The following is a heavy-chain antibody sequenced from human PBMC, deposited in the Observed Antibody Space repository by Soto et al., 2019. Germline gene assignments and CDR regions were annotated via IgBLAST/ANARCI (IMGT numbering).Heavy chain of an antibody. CDR1: GYTFTSYG. Sequence: ASVKVSCKASGYTFTSYGISWVRQAPGQGLEWMGWISAYNGNTNYAQKPQGRVTMTTDTSASTAYMELSSLRSEDTAVYYCARDLGGWPDYWGQGTLVTVSS. D-gene: IGHD2-15*01. CDR2: ISAYNGNT. V-gene: IGHV1-18*01. J-gene: IGHJ4*02. CDR3: ARDLGGWPDY.